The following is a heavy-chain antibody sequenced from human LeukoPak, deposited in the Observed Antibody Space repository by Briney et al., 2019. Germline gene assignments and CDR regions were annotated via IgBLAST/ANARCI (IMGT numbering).Heavy chain of an antibody. CDR1: GGSISSYY. J-gene: IGHJ5*02. Sequence: SETLSLTCTVSGGSISSYYWSWLRQPPGKGLEWSGYIYYSGSTNYNPSLKSRVTMSVDTSKNQFSLKLSSVTAADTAVYYCARAYCSGGSCYSSRGMFDPWGQGTLVTVSS. CDR2: IYYSGST. D-gene: IGHD2-15*01. CDR3: ARAYCSGGSCYSSRGMFDP. V-gene: IGHV4-59*01.